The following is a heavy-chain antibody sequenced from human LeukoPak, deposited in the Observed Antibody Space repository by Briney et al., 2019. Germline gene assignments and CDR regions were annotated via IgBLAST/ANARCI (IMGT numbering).Heavy chain of an antibody. D-gene: IGHD2-2*01. CDR2: INPNSGGT. V-gene: IGHV1-2*04. CDR1: GYTFTGYY. Sequence: ASVKVSCKASGYTFTGYYMHWVRQAPGQGLEWMGWINPNSGGTNYAQKFQGWVTMTRDTSISTAYMELSRLRSDDTAVYYCARNLGYCSSTSCYGLWAFDIWGQGTMVTVSS. J-gene: IGHJ3*02. CDR3: ARNLGYCSSTSCYGLWAFDI.